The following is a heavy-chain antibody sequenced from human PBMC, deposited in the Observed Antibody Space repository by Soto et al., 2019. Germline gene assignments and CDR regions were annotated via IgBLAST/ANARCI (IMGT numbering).Heavy chain of an antibody. J-gene: IGHJ4*02. CDR2: IVVDSNTA. Sequence: QVVLLQSGAEVKEPGSSVRVSCQVSGSTFNNFAFSWVRQAPGHGPAWMGGIVVDSNTAEYPQRFQDRVTITADTSTDTLYMELGSLTFEDTAVYYCARAIKRWEVNYYFDFWGQGTLVTVSS. V-gene: IGHV1-69*06. CDR1: GSTFNNFA. CDR3: ARAIKRWEVNYYFDF. D-gene: IGHD1-26*01.